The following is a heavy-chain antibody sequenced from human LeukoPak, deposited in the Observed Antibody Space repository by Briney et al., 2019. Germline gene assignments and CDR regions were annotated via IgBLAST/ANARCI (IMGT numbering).Heavy chain of an antibody. Sequence: GGSLRLSCAASGFTFSSHAMSWVRQAPGKGLEWVSAISDGGGSTYYADSVKGRFTISRDNSKNTLYLQMNSLRAEDTAVYYCAREAVAGTSSINYYYYGMDVWGKGTTVTVSS. CDR2: ISDGGGST. CDR3: AREAVAGTSSINYYYYGMDV. J-gene: IGHJ6*04. V-gene: IGHV3-23*01. D-gene: IGHD6-19*01. CDR1: GFTFSSHA.